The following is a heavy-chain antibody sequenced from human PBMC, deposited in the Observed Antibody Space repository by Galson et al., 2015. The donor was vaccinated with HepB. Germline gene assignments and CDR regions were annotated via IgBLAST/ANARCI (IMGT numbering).Heavy chain of an antibody. V-gene: IGHV4-34*01. CDR2: INHSGSVS. J-gene: IGHJ6*02. Sequence: SETLSLTCAVYGGSLSGYYWSWIRQSPGKGLEWIGEINHSGSVSSSNPSLKSRVTISVDTSRNQFSLELTSVTAADTAVYYCAEVGSLAAADGYYYAMDVWGQGTTVTVSS. CDR1: GGSLSGYY. CDR3: AEVGSLAAADGYYYAMDV. D-gene: IGHD6-13*01.